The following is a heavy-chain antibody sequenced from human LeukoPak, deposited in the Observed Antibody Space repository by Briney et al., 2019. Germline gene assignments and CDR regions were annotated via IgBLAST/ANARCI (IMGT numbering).Heavy chain of an antibody. D-gene: IGHD6-13*01. Sequence: SETLSLTCTVSGGSISSYYWSWIRQPPGKGLEWIGYIYYSGSTNYNPSLKSRVTISVDTSKNQFSLKLSSVTAADTAVYYCARGRSSSWYFFDYWGQGTLVTVSS. J-gene: IGHJ4*02. CDR3: ARGRSSSWYFFDY. CDR1: GGSISSYY. V-gene: IGHV4-59*01. CDR2: IYYSGST.